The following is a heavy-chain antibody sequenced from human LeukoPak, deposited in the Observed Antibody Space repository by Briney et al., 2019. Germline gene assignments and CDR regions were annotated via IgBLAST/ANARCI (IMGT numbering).Heavy chain of an antibody. CDR3: ATWAFYHDLDV. D-gene: IGHD1-26*01. J-gene: IGHJ6*02. V-gene: IGHV3-43*02. CDR2: ISADGKA. CDR1: GMNFERYA. Sequence: PGGSLRLSCAPSGMNFERYAMHWVRQRPGKGLEWVGVISADGKADHADAVKGRFTVSRDNSKDSLSLQMSSLRDEDTALYYCATWAFYHDLDVWGQGTTVIVSS.